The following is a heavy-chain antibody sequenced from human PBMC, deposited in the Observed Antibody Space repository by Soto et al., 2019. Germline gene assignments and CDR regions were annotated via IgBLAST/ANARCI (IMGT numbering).Heavy chain of an antibody. V-gene: IGHV3-21*01. D-gene: IGHD1-26*01. CDR3: AREWWELLDY. J-gene: IGHJ4*02. Sequence: GSLRLCCAASGFTFSSYSMNWVLQAPGKGLEWVSSISSSSSYIYYADSVKGRFTISRDNAKNSLYLQMNSLRAEDTAVYYCAREWWELLDYWGQGTPVTVSS. CDR2: ISSSSSYI. CDR1: GFTFSSYS.